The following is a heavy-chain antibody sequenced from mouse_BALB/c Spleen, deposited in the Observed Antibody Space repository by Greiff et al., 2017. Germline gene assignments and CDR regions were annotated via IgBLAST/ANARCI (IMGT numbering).Heavy chain of an antibody. CDR1: GFALTSYG. CDR3: ARSMRAYYDYFFAY. Sequence: VKLVESGPGLVQPSQSLSITCTASGFALTSYGVHWVRQSPGKGLEWLGVIWSGGSTDYNAAFISRLSISKDNSKSHVFFKMNSLQANDTAIYYCARSMRAYYDYFFAYWGQGTLVTVSA. V-gene: IGHV2-2*02. CDR2: IWSGGST. D-gene: IGHD2-4*01. J-gene: IGHJ3*01.